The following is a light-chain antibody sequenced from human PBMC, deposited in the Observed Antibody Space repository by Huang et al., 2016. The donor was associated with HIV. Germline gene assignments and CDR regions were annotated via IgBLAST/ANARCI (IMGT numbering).Light chain of an antibody. CDR3: QQYDNLPYT. J-gene: IGKJ2*01. CDR1: QDINNY. Sequence: DIQMTQSPSSLSASVGDRVTITCQASQDINNYLNWYQQKPGKAPKLLIYDASNLETGVPSRFSGTGSGTDFAFTISSLQPEDIATYYCQQYDNLPYTFGQGTKLDNK. V-gene: IGKV1-33*01. CDR2: DAS.